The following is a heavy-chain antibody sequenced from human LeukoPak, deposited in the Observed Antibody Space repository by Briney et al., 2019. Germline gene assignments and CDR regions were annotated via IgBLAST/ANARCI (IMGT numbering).Heavy chain of an antibody. J-gene: IGHJ5*02. CDR1: GDSISGGSYY. CDR3: ARVGIQNWFDP. D-gene: IGHD1-1*01. CDR2: IYTTGST. V-gene: IGHV4-61*02. Sequence: SETLSLTCTVSGDSISGGSYYRSWIRQPAGKGLEWIGRIYTTGSTNYNPSLESRVTISVDTSKNQFSLRLSSVTAADTAVYYCARVGIQNWFDPWGQGTLVTVSS.